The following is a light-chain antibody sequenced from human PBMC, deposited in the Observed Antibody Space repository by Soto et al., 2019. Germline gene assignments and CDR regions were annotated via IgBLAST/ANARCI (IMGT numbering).Light chain of an antibody. Sequence: QSALTQPASVSGSPGQSITISCTGTNNDVGGYKLVSWYQQHPGKVPKVVIXEXSXRPSGVSNRFSGSKSGNTASLTISGLQAEDEADYYCSSYAGSNNRYVFGTGTKVTVL. CDR3: SSYAGSNNRYV. CDR1: NNDVGGYKL. J-gene: IGLJ1*01. V-gene: IGLV2-14*02. CDR2: EXS.